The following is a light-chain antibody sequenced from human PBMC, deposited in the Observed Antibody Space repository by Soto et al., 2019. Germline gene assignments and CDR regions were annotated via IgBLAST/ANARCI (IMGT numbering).Light chain of an antibody. Sequence: TQSPGTLSLSPGERATVSXXASQSVNNNYVAWYQQKSGQAPRLLIFAASSRAPGIPGRFSGSGSGADFTLTITRLEPDDFAVYYCQQYGSSLYTFGQGTKLEIK. V-gene: IGKV3-20*01. CDR3: QQYGSSLYT. CDR2: AAS. CDR1: QSVNNNY. J-gene: IGKJ2*01.